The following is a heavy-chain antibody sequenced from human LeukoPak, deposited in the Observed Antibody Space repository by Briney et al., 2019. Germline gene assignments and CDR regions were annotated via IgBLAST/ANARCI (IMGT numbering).Heavy chain of an antibody. J-gene: IGHJ4*02. D-gene: IGHD5-18*01. CDR2: ISSSGSTI. CDR3: ARDGGYSYGYGPTHFDY. CDR1: GFTFSSYE. Sequence: GGSLRLSCAASGFTFSSYEMNWVRQAPGKWLEWVSYISSSGSTIYYADSVKGRFTISRDNAKNSLYLQMNSLRAEDTAVYYCARDGGYSYGYGPTHFDYWGQGTLVTVSS. V-gene: IGHV3-48*03.